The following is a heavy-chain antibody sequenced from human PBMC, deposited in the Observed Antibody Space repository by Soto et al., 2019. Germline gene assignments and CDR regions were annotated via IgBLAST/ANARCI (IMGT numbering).Heavy chain of an antibody. CDR1: GGSISSSSYY. D-gene: IGHD3-9*01. CDR2: IYYSGST. Sequence: QLQLQESGPGLVKPSETLSLTCTVSGGSISSSSYYWGWIRQPPGKGLEWIGSIYYSGSTYYNPCLKSRVTISVDTSKNQFSLKLSSVSAADTAVYYCARHSLLSILRYFDYYMDVWGKGTTVTVSS. V-gene: IGHV4-39*01. J-gene: IGHJ6*03. CDR3: ARHSLLSILRYFDYYMDV.